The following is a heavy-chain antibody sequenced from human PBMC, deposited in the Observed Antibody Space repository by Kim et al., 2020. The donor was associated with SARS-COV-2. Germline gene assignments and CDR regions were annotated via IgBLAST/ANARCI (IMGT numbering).Heavy chain of an antibody. CDR3: ARDRGAGSYLFDY. Sequence: NYAQTFRGRVWITAGEPTGPAYMELSSLRSEDTAVYYCARDRGAGSYLFDYWGQGTLVTVSS. V-gene: IGHV1-69*01. D-gene: IGHD1-26*01. J-gene: IGHJ4*02.